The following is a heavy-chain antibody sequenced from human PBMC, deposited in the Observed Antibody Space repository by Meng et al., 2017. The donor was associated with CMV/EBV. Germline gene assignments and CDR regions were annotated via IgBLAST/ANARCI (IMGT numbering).Heavy chain of an antibody. Sequence: QVQLQESGPGLVKPSETLSLTCTVSGDSISSYYWSWIRQPAGKGLEWIGRIYTSGSTNYNPSLKSRVTMSVDTSKNQFSLKLSSVTAADTAVYYCAREMPIAAAGCFDYWGQGTLVTVSS. J-gene: IGHJ4*02. V-gene: IGHV4-4*07. CDR3: AREMPIAAAGCFDY. CDR2: IYTSGST. CDR1: GDSISSYY. D-gene: IGHD6-13*01.